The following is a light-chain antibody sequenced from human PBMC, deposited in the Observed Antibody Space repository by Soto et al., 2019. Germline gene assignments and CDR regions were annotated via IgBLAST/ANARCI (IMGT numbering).Light chain of an antibody. CDR1: QSVSSNY. V-gene: IGKV3-20*01. Sequence: ENGLTQSPGSLSLSPGERATLSCRASQSVSSNYLAWYQQKPGQAPRLLIFGVSSRATGTPDRFSGSGSGTDFTLTISRLEPEDSAVYHCQQYGGSPPTFGQGTKVEIK. CDR3: QQYGGSPPT. J-gene: IGKJ1*01. CDR2: GVS.